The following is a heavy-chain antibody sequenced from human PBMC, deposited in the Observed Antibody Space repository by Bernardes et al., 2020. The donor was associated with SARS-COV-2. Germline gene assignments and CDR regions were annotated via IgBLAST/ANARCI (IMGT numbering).Heavy chain of an antibody. CDR2: ISNSGTIT. CDR3: AKHWEATLAPPGH. CDR1: GFTFSSYG. D-gene: IGHD1-26*01. J-gene: IGHJ4*02. V-gene: IGHV3-23*01. Sequence: GGSLRLSCAASGFTFSSYGMSWVRQAPGKGLEWVSSISNSGTITKHADSLKGRFTNSRDNSKNTLYLQMYSLRAEDTAVYYCAKHWEATLAPPGHWGQGTLVTVSS.